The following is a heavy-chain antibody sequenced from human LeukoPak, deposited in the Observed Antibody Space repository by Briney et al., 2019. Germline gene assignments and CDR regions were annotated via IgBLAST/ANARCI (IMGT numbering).Heavy chain of an antibody. CDR2: TNPRGST. CDR1: GGSFSSHY. J-gene: IGHJ6*04. V-gene: IGHV4-34*01. D-gene: IGHD6-19*01. Sequence: SEALSLTCGVSGGSFSSHYWTWIRQPPGKGLEWIGETNPRGSTTYNPSLESRVTVSADTSRNQLSLSLTSVTAADSAVYFCARGLRQGSAWSWGPKEKSYQYMDVWGTGTTVIVSS. CDR3: ARGLRQGSAWSWGPKEKSYQYMDV.